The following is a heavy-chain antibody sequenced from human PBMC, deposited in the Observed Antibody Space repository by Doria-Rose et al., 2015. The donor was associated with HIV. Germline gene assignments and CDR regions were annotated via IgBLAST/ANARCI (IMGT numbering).Heavy chain of an antibody. CDR1: GASVSSRGYY. CDR3: ARMGSYRELDY. J-gene: IGHJ4*02. Sequence: QVQLRESGPGLVKPSETLSLTCSVSGASVSSRGYYWNWIRQIPGKGLESLGYTYYTGTSDYSPSLKSRLNMAVDTSKNQFSLKLSFVTVADTAVCYCARMGSYRELDYWGQGAPVIVSA. CDR2: TYYTGTS. V-gene: IGHV4-31*03. D-gene: IGHD3-3*01.